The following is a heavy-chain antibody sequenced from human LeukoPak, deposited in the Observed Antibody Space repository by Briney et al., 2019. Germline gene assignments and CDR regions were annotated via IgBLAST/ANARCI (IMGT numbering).Heavy chain of an antibody. CDR1: GGSISSSSYY. Sequence: SETLSLTCTVSGGSISSSSYYWGWVRQPPGKGLEWIGSIYYSGSTYSNPSLKSRVTISVDTSKNQFSLKLSSVTAADTAVYYCAREPYHMTHWFDPWGQGTLVTVSS. J-gene: IGHJ5*02. CDR2: IYYSGST. D-gene: IGHD1-14*01. V-gene: IGHV4-39*02. CDR3: AREPYHMTHWFDP.